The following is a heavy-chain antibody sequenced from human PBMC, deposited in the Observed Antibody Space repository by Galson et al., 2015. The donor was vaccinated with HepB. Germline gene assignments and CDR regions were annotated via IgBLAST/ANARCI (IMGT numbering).Heavy chain of an antibody. V-gene: IGHV3-9*01. CDR2: ISWNSGSI. CDR3: AKDTLLDGDSYFDY. Sequence: SLRLSCAASGFTFDDYAMHWVRQAPGKGLEWVSGISWNSGSIGYADSVKGRFTISRDNAKNSLYLQMNSLRAEDTALYYCAKDTLLDGDSYFDYWGQGTLVTVSS. D-gene: IGHD4-17*01. J-gene: IGHJ4*02. CDR1: GFTFDDYA.